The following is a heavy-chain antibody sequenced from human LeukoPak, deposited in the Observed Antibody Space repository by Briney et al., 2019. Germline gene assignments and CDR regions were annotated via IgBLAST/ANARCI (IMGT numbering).Heavy chain of an antibody. CDR2: IYTSGST. V-gene: IGHV4-4*09. D-gene: IGHD6-6*01. Sequence: SETLSLTCTVSGGSISSYYWSWIRQPPGKGLEWIGYIYTSGSTNHNPSLKSRVTISVDTSKNQFSLKLSSVTAADTAVYYCARDVNAAARFDYWGQGTLVTVSS. CDR1: GGSISSYY. J-gene: IGHJ4*02. CDR3: ARDVNAAARFDY.